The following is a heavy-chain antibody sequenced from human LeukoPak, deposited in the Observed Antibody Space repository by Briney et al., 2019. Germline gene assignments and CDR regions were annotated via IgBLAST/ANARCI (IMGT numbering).Heavy chain of an antibody. J-gene: IGHJ4*02. CDR3: ARGFQGVYDY. Sequence: SETLTLTCSVSNGSMRSYYWTWIRQPAGKGLEWVGRLFDARKVNYNPSLGGRVTMSIDTSKNQFSLRMTSVTAADTAVYCARGFQGVYDYWGQGALVIVSS. V-gene: IGHV4-4*07. CDR2: LFDARKV. CDR1: NGSMRSYY. D-gene: IGHD5/OR15-5a*01.